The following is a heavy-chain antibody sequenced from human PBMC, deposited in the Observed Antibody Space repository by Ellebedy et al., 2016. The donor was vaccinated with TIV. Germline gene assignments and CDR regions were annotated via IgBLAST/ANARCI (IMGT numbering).Heavy chain of an antibody. Sequence: MPSETLPLTCPLSGVSVRGYYWSWIRQPPGKGLEWIGYIYSSGNTIYNPSLESRVTMSVDTSKNQFSLKLTPVTAADTAAYYCVRDFGATLDYWGQGALVTVSS. CDR3: VRDFGATLDY. J-gene: IGHJ4*02. CDR1: GVSVRGYY. V-gene: IGHV4-59*02. CDR2: IYSSGNT. D-gene: IGHD1-26*01.